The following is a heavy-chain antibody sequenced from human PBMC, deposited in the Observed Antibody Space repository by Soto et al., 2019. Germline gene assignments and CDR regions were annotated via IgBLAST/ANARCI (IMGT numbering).Heavy chain of an antibody. V-gene: IGHV3-9*01. D-gene: IGHD3-16*01. CDR2: ITWNSRII. Sequence: EVQLVESGGGLVQPGRSLRLSCAASGFTFEDYVMHWVRQAAGKGLEWVSRITWNSRIIGYADSVKGRFTIFRDNAKNSLYLQMNSLRAEDTALYYCAKDNDGGYDAFDIWGQGTMVTVSS. CDR3: AKDNDGGYDAFDI. J-gene: IGHJ3*02. CDR1: GFTFEDYV.